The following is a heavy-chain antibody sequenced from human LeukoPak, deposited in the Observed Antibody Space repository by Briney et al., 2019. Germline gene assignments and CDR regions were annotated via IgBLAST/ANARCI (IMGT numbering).Heavy chain of an antibody. CDR3: ARQYGRPFDY. V-gene: IGHV5-51*01. CDR1: GYTFSSSW. J-gene: IGHJ4*02. Sequence: HGESLKISCKGSGYTFSSSWIGWVRQMPGKGLEWMGIIYPGDSDTRYSPSFEGQVIISADKSINTAYLQWSSLKATDTGMYFCARQYGRPFDYWGQGTQVTVSS. D-gene: IGHD4-17*01. CDR2: IYPGDSDT.